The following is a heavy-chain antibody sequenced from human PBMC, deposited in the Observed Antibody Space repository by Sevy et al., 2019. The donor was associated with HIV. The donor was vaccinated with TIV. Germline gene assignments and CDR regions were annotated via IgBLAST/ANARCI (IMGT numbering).Heavy chain of an antibody. D-gene: IGHD6-13*01. Sequence: QPGVSLILSCAASGFTFSSYAMHWVRQAPGKGLEWVAVISYDGSNKYYADSVKGRFTISRDNSKNTLYLQMNSLRAEDTAVYYCARAVAAAVPDYWGQGTLVTVSS. J-gene: IGHJ4*02. V-gene: IGHV3-30-3*01. CDR2: ISYDGSNK. CDR3: ARAVAAAVPDY. CDR1: GFTFSSYA.